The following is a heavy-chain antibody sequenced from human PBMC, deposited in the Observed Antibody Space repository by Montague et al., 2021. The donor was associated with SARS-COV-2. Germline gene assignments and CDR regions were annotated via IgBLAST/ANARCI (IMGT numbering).Heavy chain of an antibody. CDR1: GDSVSSNIAT. V-gene: IGHV6-1*01. CDR3: ARIPVGSTYNFDF. J-gene: IGHJ4*02. Sequence: CAISGDSVSSNIATWNWIRQSPSRGLEWLGRTYYRSKWYNDYAESVKSRITIDPDTSKRQFSLHLNSVTPEDTAVYYCARIPVGSTYNFDFWGQGTLVTVSS. D-gene: IGHD2-2*01. CDR2: TYYRSKWYN.